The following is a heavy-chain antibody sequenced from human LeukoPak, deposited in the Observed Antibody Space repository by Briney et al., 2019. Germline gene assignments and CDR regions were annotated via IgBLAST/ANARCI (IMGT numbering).Heavy chain of an antibody. V-gene: IGHV3-23*01. CDR3: AKGGRWDYYDSSH. Sequence: PGGSLRLSCAVSGFTFSSYAMTWVRQAPGKGLEWVSGISGSGGSTYYADSVKGRSTISRDNSKNTLYLQMNSLRAEDTAVYYCAKGGRWDYYDSSHWGQGTMVTVSS. J-gene: IGHJ3*01. CDR2: ISGSGGST. D-gene: IGHD3-22*01. CDR1: GFTFSSYA.